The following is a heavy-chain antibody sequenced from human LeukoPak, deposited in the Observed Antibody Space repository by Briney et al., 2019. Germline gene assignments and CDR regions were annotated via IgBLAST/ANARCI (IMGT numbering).Heavy chain of an antibody. J-gene: IGHJ4*02. D-gene: IGHD3-10*01. Sequence: GASVKVSCKSSGYTFTGYYLHWVRQAPGQGLEWMGWINPNTGGPKYAQKFQDRVTMTGDTSISTAYMEVNSLRSDDTAVYYCARDYFGSGSYFDYWGQGTLVTVSS. CDR2: INPNTGGP. CDR1: GYTFTGYY. V-gene: IGHV1-2*02. CDR3: ARDYFGSGSYFDY.